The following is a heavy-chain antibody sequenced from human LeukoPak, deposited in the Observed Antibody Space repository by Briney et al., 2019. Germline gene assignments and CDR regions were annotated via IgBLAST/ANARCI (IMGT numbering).Heavy chain of an antibody. V-gene: IGHV3-48*02. CDR2: ISSSSSTI. Sequence: GGSLRLSCAASGFTFSSYSMNWVRQAPGKGLEWVSYISSSSSTIYYADSVKGRFTISRDNAKNSLYLQMNSLRDEDTAVYYCASCAAAGSSSWSDAFDIWGQGTMVTVSS. CDR3: ASCAAAGSSSWSDAFDI. J-gene: IGHJ3*02. CDR1: GFTFSSYS. D-gene: IGHD6-13*01.